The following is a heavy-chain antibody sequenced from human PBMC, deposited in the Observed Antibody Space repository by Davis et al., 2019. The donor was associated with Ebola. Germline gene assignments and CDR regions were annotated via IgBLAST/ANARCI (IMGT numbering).Heavy chain of an antibody. V-gene: IGHV4-34*01. CDR3: ARGRPIVVEPTATGLSDLDY. CDR2: INHSGRT. J-gene: IGHJ4*02. Sequence: ESLKISCAASGFTLSDYYVSWIRQAPGKGLEWIGEINHSGRTNYNPSLKSRVTISVDTSKSHLSLRLNSVTAADTAVYYCARGRPIVVEPTATGLSDLDYWGQGTLVTVSS. D-gene: IGHD2-2*01. CDR1: GFTLSDYY.